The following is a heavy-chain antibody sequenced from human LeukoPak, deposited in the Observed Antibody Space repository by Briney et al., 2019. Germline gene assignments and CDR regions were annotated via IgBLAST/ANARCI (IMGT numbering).Heavy chain of an antibody. CDR2: ISSSSSTI. D-gene: IGHD1-26*01. CDR1: GFTFSSYS. CDR3: AKSTTESYPYFDY. Sequence: GGSLRLSCAASGFTFSSYSMNWVRQAPGKGLEWVSYISSSSSTIYYADSVKGRFTISRDNAKNSLYLQMNSLRAEDTAVYYCAKSTTESYPYFDYWGQGTLVTVSS. J-gene: IGHJ4*02. V-gene: IGHV3-48*04.